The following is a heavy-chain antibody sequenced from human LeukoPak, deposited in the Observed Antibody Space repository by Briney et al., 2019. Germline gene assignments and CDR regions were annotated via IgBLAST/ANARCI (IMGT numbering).Heavy chain of an antibody. CDR3: AVYYYDSSGYPYFDY. D-gene: IGHD3-22*01. CDR1: GFTFDDYG. J-gene: IGHJ4*02. Sequence: GGSLRLSCAASGFTFDDYGMSWVRQAPGKGLEWVSGINWNGGSTGYADSVKGRFTISRDNAKNSLYLQMNSLRAEDTAVYYCAVYYYDSSGYPYFDYWGQGTLVTVSS. V-gene: IGHV3-20*04. CDR2: INWNGGST.